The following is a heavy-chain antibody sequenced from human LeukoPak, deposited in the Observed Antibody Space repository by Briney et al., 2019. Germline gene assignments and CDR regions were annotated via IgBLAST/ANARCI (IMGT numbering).Heavy chain of an antibody. CDR3: ATGALLFDY. CDR1: GYSISSGYY. D-gene: IGHD2/OR15-2a*01. V-gene: IGHV4-38-2*02. Sequence: SETLSLTCTVSGYSISSGYYWGWIRQPPVKGLEWIGSIYHSGSTYYTPSLKSRVTISVDTSKNQFSLKLSSVTAADTAVYYCATGALLFDYWGQGTLVTVSS. J-gene: IGHJ4*02. CDR2: IYHSGST.